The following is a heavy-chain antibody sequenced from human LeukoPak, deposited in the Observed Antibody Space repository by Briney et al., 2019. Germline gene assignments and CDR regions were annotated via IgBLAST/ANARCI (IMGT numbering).Heavy chain of an antibody. D-gene: IGHD5-18*01. CDR2: ICYRGST. Sequence: SETLSLTCTVSGGSISNYCWSWIRQPPGKGLELIGYICYRGSTNYNPSLKSRVTISVDTSKNQFSLKLSSVTAADTAVYYCARGYTYGPHVEYWGQGTLVTVSS. CDR3: ARGYTYGPHVEY. V-gene: IGHV4-59*01. J-gene: IGHJ4*02. CDR1: GGSISNYC.